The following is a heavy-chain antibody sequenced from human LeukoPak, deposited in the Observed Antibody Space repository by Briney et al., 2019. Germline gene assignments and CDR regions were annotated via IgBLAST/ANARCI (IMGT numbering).Heavy chain of an antibody. V-gene: IGHV4-59*01. CDR1: GGLIYGYY. Sequence: PSETLSLTCTVSGGLIYGYYWSWIRQPPGEELERIWYIYYSGSTSYNASRQIRITIAVATSKNQLSLRLSSVTAADTAMYYCARGGGYYGKDYWGQGTLVTVS. J-gene: IGHJ4*02. CDR2: IYYSGST. CDR3: ARGGGYYGKDY. D-gene: IGHD3-22*01.